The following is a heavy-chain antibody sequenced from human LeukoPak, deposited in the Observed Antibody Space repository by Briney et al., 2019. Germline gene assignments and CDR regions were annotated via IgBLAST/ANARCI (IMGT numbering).Heavy chain of an antibody. CDR2: ISSSSYI. J-gene: IGHJ4*02. CDR3: ARDKSTAMANFDY. Sequence: GGSLRLSCAASGFTFSSYSMTWVRQAPGKGLEWVSSISSSSYIYYADSVKGRFTISRDNAKNSLYLQMNSLRAEDTAVYYCARDKSTAMANFDYWGQGTLVTVSS. CDR1: GFTFSSYS. V-gene: IGHV3-21*01. D-gene: IGHD5-18*01.